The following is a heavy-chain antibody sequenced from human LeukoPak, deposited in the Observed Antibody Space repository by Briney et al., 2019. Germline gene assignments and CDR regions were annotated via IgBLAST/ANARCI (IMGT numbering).Heavy chain of an antibody. D-gene: IGHD3-10*01. Sequence: WLALFYWDDDKRYSPSMKSRLTITKDTSKNQVVLTMTNMDPVDTATYYCARTSRRRFGYWGQGTLVTVSS. CDR3: ARTSRRRFGY. CDR2: FYWDDDK. J-gene: IGHJ4*02. V-gene: IGHV2-5*02.